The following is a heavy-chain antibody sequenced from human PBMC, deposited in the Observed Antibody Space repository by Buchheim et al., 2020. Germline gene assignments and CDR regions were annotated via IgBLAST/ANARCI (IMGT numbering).Heavy chain of an antibody. CDR3: ARLLRLGIFGYYYYYMDV. J-gene: IGHJ6*03. Sequence: EVQLVESGGGLVKPGGSLRLSCAASGFTFSSYSMNWVRQAPGKGPEWVSSISSSSSYIYYADSVKGRFTISRDNAKNSLYLQMNSLRAEDTAVYYCARLLRLGIFGYYYYYMDVWGKGTT. V-gene: IGHV3-21*01. CDR1: GFTFSSYS. CDR2: ISSSSSYI. D-gene: IGHD7-27*01.